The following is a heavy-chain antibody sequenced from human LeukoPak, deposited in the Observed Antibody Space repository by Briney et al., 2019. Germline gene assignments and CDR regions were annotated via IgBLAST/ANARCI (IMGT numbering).Heavy chain of an antibody. CDR3: ARAGQYYDILTGSIYYYYGIDV. Sequence: PSETLSLTCTVSGGSISSYYWSWIRQPPGTGLEWIGYIYYSGSTNSNPSLNSRVTISVDTSKNQFSLKLSSVTAADTAVYHCARAGQYYDILTGSIYYYYGIDVWGNGTTVTVSS. J-gene: IGHJ6*04. CDR2: IYYSGST. V-gene: IGHV4-59*01. D-gene: IGHD3-9*01. CDR1: GGSISSYY.